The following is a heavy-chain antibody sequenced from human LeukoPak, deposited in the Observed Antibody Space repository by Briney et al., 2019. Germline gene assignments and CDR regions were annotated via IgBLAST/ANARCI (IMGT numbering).Heavy chain of an antibody. V-gene: IGHV5-51*01. CDR3: ARWGGYCSGGNCYPLYYFDY. J-gene: IGHJ4*02. CDR2: INPRDSDT. CDR1: GYSFTNYW. D-gene: IGHD2-15*01. Sequence: GESLKISCKGSGYSFTNYWIGWVRQMPGKGLEWMGIINPRDSDTRYSPSFQGQVTISADKSISTAYLQWSSLKASDTAMYYYARWGGYCSGGNCYPLYYFDYWGQGTLVTVSS.